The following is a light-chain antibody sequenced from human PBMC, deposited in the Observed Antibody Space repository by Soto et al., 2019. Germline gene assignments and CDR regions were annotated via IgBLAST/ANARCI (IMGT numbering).Light chain of an antibody. CDR2: GAS. CDR3: QQYGTSPGT. Sequence: EIVLTQSPDTLSLSPGERATLSCRASQIISSIQLVWYQQKPGQAPTLLIFGASSRATGIPDRFSGSGSGTDFTLTISGLQPEDFAVYYCQQYGTSPGTFGQGTKVDIK. V-gene: IGKV3-20*01. CDR1: QIISSIQ. J-gene: IGKJ1*01.